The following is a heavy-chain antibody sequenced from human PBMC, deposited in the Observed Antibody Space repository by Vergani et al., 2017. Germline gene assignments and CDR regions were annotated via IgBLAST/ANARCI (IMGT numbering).Heavy chain of an antibody. J-gene: IGHJ5*02. CDR1: GFTFSNFG. V-gene: IGHV3-30*18. CDR3: AKDMWDXIIETTSRNDWFDP. Sequence: QVHLEESGGGVVQPGRSLRLSCAASGFTFSNFGMHWVRQAPGKGLEWVALISYDGNNQYYADSVKGRFTISRDISKNTLYLQMNSLRAEDTAVYFCAKDMWDXIIETTSRNDWFDPWGQGTLVTVSS. D-gene: IGHD1-7*01. CDR2: ISYDGNNQ.